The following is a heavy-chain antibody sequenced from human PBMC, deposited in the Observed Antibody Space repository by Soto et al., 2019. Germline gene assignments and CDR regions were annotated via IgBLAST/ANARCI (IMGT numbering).Heavy chain of an antibody. J-gene: IGHJ6*02. Sequence: LRLSCAASGFTFSSYEMNWVRQAPGKGLEWVSYISSSGSTIYYADSVKGRFTISRDNAKNSLYLQMNSLRAEDTAVYYCARHTIFGVVIMDYYYGMDVWGQGTTVTVSS. CDR3: ARHTIFGVVIMDYYYGMDV. V-gene: IGHV3-48*03. CDR1: GFTFSSYE. D-gene: IGHD3-3*01. CDR2: ISSSGSTI.